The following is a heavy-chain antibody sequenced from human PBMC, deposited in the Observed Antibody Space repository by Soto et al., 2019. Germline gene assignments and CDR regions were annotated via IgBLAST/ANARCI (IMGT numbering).Heavy chain of an antibody. J-gene: IGHJ6*02. D-gene: IGHD2-15*01. CDR1: GGSVSSGDYF. CDR3: ARSPNCCYYGFDV. CDR2: IYYSGST. V-gene: IGHV4-61*08. Sequence: SETLSLTCTVSGGSVSSGDYFWSWLRQSPGKRLEWIAYIYYSGSTNYNPSLKSRATISVDTSKSQVSLTLTSMTAADAALYYCARSPNCCYYGFDVWGQGTAVTVSS.